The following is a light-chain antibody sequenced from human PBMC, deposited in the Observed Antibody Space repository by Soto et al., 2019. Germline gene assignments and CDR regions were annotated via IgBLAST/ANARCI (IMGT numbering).Light chain of an antibody. Sequence: EIPLTQYPGTLSFSPGESATLPCRASQSVTSSSLAWYQQKPGQAPRLLIYGASTRATGIPGRFSASGSGTDFTLTITPLEPEDSAVYFCQQYGNSPITFGQGTRLEIK. CDR1: QSVTSSS. V-gene: IGKV3-20*01. CDR3: QQYGNSPIT. CDR2: GAS. J-gene: IGKJ5*01.